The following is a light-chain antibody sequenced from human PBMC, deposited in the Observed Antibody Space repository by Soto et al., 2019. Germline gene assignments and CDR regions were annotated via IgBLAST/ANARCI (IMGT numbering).Light chain of an antibody. Sequence: DIVMTQSPDSLAVSLGARATINCRSSQSVLYSSNSKNYLAWYQQKPGQPPKLRIYWASSRESGVPDRFSGSGSGTDFTLTISSLQADDVAVYYCQQYYSTPWTFGQGTKVEIK. CDR2: WAS. V-gene: IGKV4-1*01. CDR1: QSVLYSSNSKNY. J-gene: IGKJ1*01. CDR3: QQYYSTPWT.